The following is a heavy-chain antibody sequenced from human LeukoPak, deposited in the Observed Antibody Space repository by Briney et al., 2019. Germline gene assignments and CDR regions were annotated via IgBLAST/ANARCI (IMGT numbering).Heavy chain of an antibody. CDR3: AKSRGSCGYDCYSDY. V-gene: IGHV3-30*18. CDR1: GFTFSSYG. CDR2: TSNDGSNK. Sequence: SGGSLRLSCAASGFTFSSYGMHWVRQAPGKGLEWVAVTSNDGSNKYYEDSVKGRFTVSRDNSQNTLYLHMNSLRAEDTAVYYCAKSRGSCGYDCYSDYWGQGTLVTVSS. J-gene: IGHJ4*02. D-gene: IGHD2-21*02.